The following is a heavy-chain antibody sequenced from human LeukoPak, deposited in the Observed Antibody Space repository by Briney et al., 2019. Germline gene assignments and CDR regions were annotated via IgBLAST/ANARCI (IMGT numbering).Heavy chain of an antibody. V-gene: IGHV6-1*01. Sequence: SQTLSLTCAISGDSVSSNSGDWNWITQSPSRGFEWLGRTYYRSKWYNDYAVSVKGRITINPDTSRNQFSLQLNSVTPEDTAVYYCTREAVWGTSDYWAQGTLVTVSS. CDR2: TYYRSKWYN. J-gene: IGHJ4*02. CDR3: TREAVWGTSDY. CDR1: GDSVSSNSGD. D-gene: IGHD3-16*01.